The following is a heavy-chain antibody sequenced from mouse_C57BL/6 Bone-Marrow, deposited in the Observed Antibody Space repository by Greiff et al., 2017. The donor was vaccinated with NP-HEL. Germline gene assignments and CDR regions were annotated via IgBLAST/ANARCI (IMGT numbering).Heavy chain of an antibody. D-gene: IGHD2-4*01. J-gene: IGHJ3*01. Sequence: QVQLQQSGAELVRPGTSVKLSCKASGYTFTSYWMHWVKQRPGQGLEWIGVIDPSDSYTNYNQKFKGKATLTVDTSSSTAYMQLSSLTSEDSAVYYCARDAGLRRTLAYWGQGTLVTVSA. CDR1: GYTFTSYW. CDR3: ARDAGLRRTLAY. V-gene: IGHV1-59*01. CDR2: IDPSDSYT.